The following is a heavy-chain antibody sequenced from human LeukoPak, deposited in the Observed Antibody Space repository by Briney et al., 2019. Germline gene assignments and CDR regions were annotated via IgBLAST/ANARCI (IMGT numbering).Heavy chain of an antibody. J-gene: IGHJ4*02. CDR3: ARDRSGSYLFDY. CDR2: IYYSGST. V-gene: IGHV4-31*03. CDR1: GGFISSGGYY. D-gene: IGHD1-26*01. Sequence: SETLSLTCTVSGGFISSGGYYWSWICQHPGKGLEWIGYIYYSGSTYYNPSLKSRVTISVDTSKNQFSLKLSSVTAADTAVYYCARDRSGSYLFDYWGQGTLVTVSS.